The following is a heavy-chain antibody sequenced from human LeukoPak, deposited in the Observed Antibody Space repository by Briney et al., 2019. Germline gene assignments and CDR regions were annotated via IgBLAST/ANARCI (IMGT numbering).Heavy chain of an antibody. V-gene: IGHV1-8*01. CDR3: AREIVHSSGYSQNDGFDY. CDR2: MNPNSGNT. CDR1: GYSFTTYD. D-gene: IGHD3-22*01. J-gene: IGHJ4*02. Sequence: ASVKVSCKASGYSFTTYDINWVRQATGQGLEWMGWMNPNSGNTGYAQRFQGRVTMTRDTSISTAYMELNSLTSEDTAVYYCAREIVHSSGYSQNDGFDYWGQGTLVTVSS.